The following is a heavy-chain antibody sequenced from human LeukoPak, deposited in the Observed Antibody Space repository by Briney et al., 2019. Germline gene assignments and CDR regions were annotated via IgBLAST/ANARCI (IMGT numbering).Heavy chain of an antibody. Sequence: GGSLRLSCAASGFTFSSYAMHWVRQAPGKGLEWVAVISYDGSNKYYADSVKGRFTISRDNSKNTLYLQMNSLRAEDTAVYYCAGPQKYSGSYPDYWGQGTLVTVSS. CDR2: ISYDGSNK. V-gene: IGHV3-30-3*01. CDR3: AGPQKYSGSYPDY. CDR1: GFTFSSYA. D-gene: IGHD1-26*01. J-gene: IGHJ4*02.